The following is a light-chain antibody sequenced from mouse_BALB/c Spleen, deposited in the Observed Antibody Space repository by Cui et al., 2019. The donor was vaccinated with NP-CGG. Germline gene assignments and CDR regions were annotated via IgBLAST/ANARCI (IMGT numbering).Light chain of an antibody. CDR2: GTN. CDR1: TGAVTTSNY. J-gene: IGLJ1*01. V-gene: IGLV1*01. CDR3: ALWYSNHWV. Sequence: QAVVTQESALPTLPGETVTLTCRSSTGAVTTSNYANWVQEKPDHLFTGLIGGTNNRAPGVPARFSGSLIGDRAALTITGAQTEDEALYFCALWYSNHWVFGGGTKLTVL.